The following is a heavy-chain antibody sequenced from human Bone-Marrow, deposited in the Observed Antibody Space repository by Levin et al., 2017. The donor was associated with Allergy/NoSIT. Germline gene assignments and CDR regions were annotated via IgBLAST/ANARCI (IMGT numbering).Heavy chain of an antibody. CDR1: GASISSGGYC. J-gene: IGHJ3*02. Sequence: SETLSLTCAVSGASISSGGYCWSWIRQPPGKGLEWVGYIFHSGSTYHNPSLKSRVTISVDRSKNQFSLRLKSVTAADTAVYYCARGGGDGYSMYAFDIWGQGTMVTVSS. CDR2: IFHSGST. CDR3: ARGGGDGYSMYAFDI. D-gene: IGHD5-24*01. V-gene: IGHV4-30-2*01.